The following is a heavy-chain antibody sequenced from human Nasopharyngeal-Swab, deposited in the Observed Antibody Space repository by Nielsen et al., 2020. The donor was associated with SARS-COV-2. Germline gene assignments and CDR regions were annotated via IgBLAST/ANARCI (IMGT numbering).Heavy chain of an antibody. V-gene: IGHV1-69*06. CDR3: ARTFTDANYYDSSGTGGMDV. D-gene: IGHD3-22*01. CDR2: IIPIFGTA. Sequence: SVQVSCKASGGTFSSYAISWVRHAPAQGLEWMGGIIPIFGTANYAQKFQGRVTITADKSTSTAYMELSSLRSEDTAVYYCARTFTDANYYDSSGTGGMDVWGQGTTVTVSS. CDR1: GGTFSSYA. J-gene: IGHJ6*02.